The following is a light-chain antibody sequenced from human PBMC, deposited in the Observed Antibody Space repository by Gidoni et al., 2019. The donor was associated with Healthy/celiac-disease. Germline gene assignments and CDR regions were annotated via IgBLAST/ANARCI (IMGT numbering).Light chain of an antibody. J-gene: IGLJ2*01. CDR2: EVS. Sequence: QSALTQPASVSGSPGQSITISCTGTSSDVGGYNYVSWYQQHPGKAPKLMIYEVSNRPSGVSNRFSGSKSGNTASLTSSGLQAEEEADYCCRSYTSSSTVVFGGGTKLTVL. CDR1: SSDVGGYNY. CDR3: RSYTSSSTVV. V-gene: IGLV2-14*01.